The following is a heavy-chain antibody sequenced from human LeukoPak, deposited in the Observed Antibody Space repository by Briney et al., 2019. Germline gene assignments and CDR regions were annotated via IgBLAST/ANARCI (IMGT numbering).Heavy chain of an antibody. Sequence: GGSLRLSCAASGFTFSVYNMHWVRKAPGKGLEWVSFISGSSSDIYYADSVKGRFTISRDNAKNSLYLQMNSLRAEDTATYYCTRDQYYSDNSGYPSDVWGQGTMVTVSS. CDR2: ISGSSSDI. D-gene: IGHD3-22*01. CDR1: GFTFSVYN. V-gene: IGHV3-21*06. CDR3: TRDQYYSDNSGYPSDV. J-gene: IGHJ3*01.